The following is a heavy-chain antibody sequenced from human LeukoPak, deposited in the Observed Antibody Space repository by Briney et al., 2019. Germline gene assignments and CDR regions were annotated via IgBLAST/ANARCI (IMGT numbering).Heavy chain of an antibody. CDR3: ARAQTKQWLAGNSDYYYYYGMDV. Sequence: PGRSLRLSCAASGFTFSSYAMHWVRQAPGKGLEWVAVISYDGSNKYYADSVKGRFTISRDNSKNTLYLQMNSLRAEDTAVYYCARAQTKQWLAGNSDYYYYYGMDVWGQGTTVTVSS. J-gene: IGHJ6*02. V-gene: IGHV3-30*04. CDR1: GFTFSSYA. D-gene: IGHD6-19*01. CDR2: ISYDGSNK.